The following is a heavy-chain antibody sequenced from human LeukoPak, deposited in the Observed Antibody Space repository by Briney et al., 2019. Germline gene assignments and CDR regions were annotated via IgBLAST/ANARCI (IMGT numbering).Heavy chain of an antibody. Sequence: ASVKVSCKASGFTFTGYYMHWVRQAPGQGLEWMGWINPNSGGTNYAQKFQGRVTMTRDTSFSTAYMELSRLRSDDTAVYYCASVVVTAIAFGIWGQGTMVTVSS. CDR2: INPNSGGT. D-gene: IGHD2-21*02. CDR3: ASVVVTAIAFGI. V-gene: IGHV1-2*02. J-gene: IGHJ3*02. CDR1: GFTFTGYY.